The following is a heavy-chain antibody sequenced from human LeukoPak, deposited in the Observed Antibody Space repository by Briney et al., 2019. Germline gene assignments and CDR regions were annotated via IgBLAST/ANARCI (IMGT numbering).Heavy chain of an antibody. V-gene: IGHV3-23*01. CDR1: GFTFSSYG. CDR3: AKGQDSASGSYQNNWFGP. J-gene: IGHJ5*02. D-gene: IGHD3-10*01. CDR2: ISGSGGST. Sequence: GGSLRLSCAASGFTFSSYGMNWVRQAPGKGLEWVSSISGSGGSTYYAGSVKDRFTISRDNSKNTLFLQMNILSAEDTAVYYCAKGQDSASGSYQNNWFGPWGQGTLVTVSS.